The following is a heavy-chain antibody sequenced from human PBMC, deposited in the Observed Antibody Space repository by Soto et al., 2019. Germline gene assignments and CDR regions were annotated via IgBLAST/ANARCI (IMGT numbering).Heavy chain of an antibody. CDR2: IYYSGST. CDR3: ARQQWLVLNAFDI. J-gene: IGHJ3*02. CDR1: GGSISSYY. Sequence: QVQLQESGPGLVKPSETLSLTCTVSGGSISSYYWSWIRQPPGKGLEWIGYIYYSGSTNYNPSLKSRAPISVDTSKNQFSLKLSSVTAADTAVYYCARQQWLVLNAFDIWGQGTMVTVSS. V-gene: IGHV4-59*01. D-gene: IGHD6-19*01.